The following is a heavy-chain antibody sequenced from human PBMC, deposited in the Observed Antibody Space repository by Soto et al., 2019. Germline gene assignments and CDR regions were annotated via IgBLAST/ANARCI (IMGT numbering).Heavy chain of an antibody. D-gene: IGHD6-25*01. CDR2: IYHSGST. CDR3: ARAVGSSGCLDP. Sequence: QLQLQESGSGLVKPSQTLSLTCAVSGGSISSGGYSWSWLRQPPGKGLEWIGYIYHSGSTYHNPSHRSRVTISVDRSKNQFSLKLSSVTAADTAVYYCARAVGSSGCLDPWGQGTMVTFSS. CDR1: GGSISSGGYS. V-gene: IGHV4-30-2*01. J-gene: IGHJ5*02.